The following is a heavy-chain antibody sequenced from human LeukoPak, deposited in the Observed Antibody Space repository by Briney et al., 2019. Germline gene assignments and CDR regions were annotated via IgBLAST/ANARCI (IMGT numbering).Heavy chain of an antibody. D-gene: IGHD3-9*01. V-gene: IGHV3-23*01. CDR1: KFTFSTSA. J-gene: IGHJ4*02. CDR3: AKESQTYYDIMTGYPNYYFDY. Sequence: GGSLRLSCAASKFTFSTSAMSWVRQAPGKGLEWVSAISGSGANTYYVDSVKGRFTISRDNSKNTLYLEMSSLRSDDTAVYYCAKESQTYYDIMTGYPNYYFDYWGQGTLVTVSS. CDR2: ISGSGANT.